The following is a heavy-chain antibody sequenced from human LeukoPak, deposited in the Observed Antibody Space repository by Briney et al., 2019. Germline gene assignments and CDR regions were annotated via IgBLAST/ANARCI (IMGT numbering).Heavy chain of an antibody. D-gene: IGHD2-15*01. J-gene: IGHJ3*02. V-gene: IGHV4-39*01. CDR2: IYYSGST. CDR3: ARKGGGTLYAFDI. CDR1: GGSISSSSYY. Sequence: SETLSLTCTVSGGSISSSSYYWGWIRQPPGKGLEWIGSIYYSGSTYYNPSLKSRVTISVDTSKNQFSLKLSSVTAADTAVYYCARKGGGTLYAFDIWGQGTMVTVSS.